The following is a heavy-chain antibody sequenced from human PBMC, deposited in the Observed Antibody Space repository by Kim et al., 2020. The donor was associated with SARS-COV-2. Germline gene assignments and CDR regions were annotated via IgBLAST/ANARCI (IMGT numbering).Heavy chain of an antibody. Sequence: GGSLRLSCTASGFTFGDYAMSWFRQAPGKGLEWVGFIRSKAYGGTTEYTASVKGRFTISRDDSKSIAYLQMNSLKTEDTAVYYCTRDDYYYDSSGYSTLDYWGQGTLVTVSS. CDR2: IRSKAYGGTT. V-gene: IGHV3-49*01. D-gene: IGHD3-22*01. J-gene: IGHJ4*02. CDR3: TRDDYYYDSSGYSTLDY. CDR1: GFTFGDYA.